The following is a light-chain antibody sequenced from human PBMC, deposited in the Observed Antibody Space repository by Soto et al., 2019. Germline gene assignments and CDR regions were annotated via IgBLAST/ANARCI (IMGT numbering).Light chain of an antibody. J-gene: IGKJ1*01. V-gene: IGKV1-5*03. CDR2: KAS. CDR3: QQYNSYPWT. CDR1: QSISNW. Sequence: DIQMTQSPFTLSASVGDRVTITCRASQSISNWLAWYQQKPGKAPKVLIYKASSLESGVPSRFSGSGSGTEFTLTISSLQPDDFATYYCQQYNSYPWTFGQGTKVEIK.